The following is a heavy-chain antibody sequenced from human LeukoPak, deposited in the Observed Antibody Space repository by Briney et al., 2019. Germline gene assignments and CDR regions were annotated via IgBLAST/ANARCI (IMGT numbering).Heavy chain of an antibody. V-gene: IGHV4-34*01. CDR1: GGSFSGYY. CDR3: TRHLPGATWFDP. D-gene: IGHD1-26*01. J-gene: IGHJ5*02. CDR2: INHSGST. Sequence: SETLSLTCAVYGGSFSGYYWSWIRQPPGKGLEWIGEINHSGSTNYNPSLKSRVTISVDTSKNQFSLRLSSVTAADTAVYYCTRHLPGATWFDPWGQGTQVTVSS.